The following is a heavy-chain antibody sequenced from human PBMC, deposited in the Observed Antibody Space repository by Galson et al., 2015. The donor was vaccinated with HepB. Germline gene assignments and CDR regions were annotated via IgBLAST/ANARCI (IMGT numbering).Heavy chain of an antibody. V-gene: IGHV5-51*01. CDR2: IYPGDSDT. D-gene: IGHD6-13*01. Sequence: QSGAEVKKPGESLKISCKASGYSFSRYWIGWVRQMPGKGLEWMGIIYPGDSDTRYRPSLQGHITISVDKSSSTAYLQWGSLKTSDTAMYFCATHGYDGFDFWGQGTMVSVSS. J-gene: IGHJ3*01. CDR1: GYSFSRYW. CDR3: ATHGYDGFDF.